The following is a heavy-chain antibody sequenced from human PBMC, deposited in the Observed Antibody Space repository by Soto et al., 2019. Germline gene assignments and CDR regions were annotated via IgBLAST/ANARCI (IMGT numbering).Heavy chain of an antibody. D-gene: IGHD1-7*01. CDR2: INPDSGGT. Sequence: ASVKVSCKASGYTFTGYYIHWVRQAPGQGLEWMGWINPDSGGTTYAQKFQGRLTMTRDTSISTVYMEFSRLRSDDTAVYYCARDSGTRNWFDPWGQGTLVTVSS. J-gene: IGHJ5*02. CDR3: ARDSGTRNWFDP. V-gene: IGHV1-2*02. CDR1: GYTFTGYY.